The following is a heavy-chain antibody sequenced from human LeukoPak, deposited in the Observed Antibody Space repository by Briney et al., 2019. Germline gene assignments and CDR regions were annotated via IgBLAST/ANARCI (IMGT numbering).Heavy chain of an antibody. CDR3: ASTAPSPFYYYYYGMDV. CDR2: INPNSGGT. V-gene: IGHV1-2*02. J-gene: IGHJ6*02. Sequence: GASVKVSCKASGYTFTGYYMHWVRQAPGQGLEWMGWINPNSGGTNYAQKFQGRVTMTRDTSISTAYMELSRLRSDDAAVYYCASTAPSPFYYYYYGMDVWGQGTTVTVSS. CDR1: GYTFTGYY.